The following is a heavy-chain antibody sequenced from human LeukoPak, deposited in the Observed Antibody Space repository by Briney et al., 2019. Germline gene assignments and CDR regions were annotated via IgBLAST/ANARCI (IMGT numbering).Heavy chain of an antibody. CDR1: GFTFSSYS. V-gene: IGHV3-21*01. D-gene: IGHD1-26*01. CDR3: ARDTREDY. J-gene: IGHJ4*02. Sequence: SGGSLRLSCAASGFTFSSYSMNWVRQAPGKGLEWVSSISSSSTYIYYADSVKGRFTISRDNAKNSLYLQMNSLRAEDTAMYYCARDTREDYWGQGTLVTVSS. CDR2: ISSSSTYI.